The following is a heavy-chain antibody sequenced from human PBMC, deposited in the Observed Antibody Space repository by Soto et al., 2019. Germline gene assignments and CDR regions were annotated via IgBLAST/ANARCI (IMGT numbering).Heavy chain of an antibody. V-gene: IGHV3-11*06. CDR2: ISSSSSYT. CDR3: ARVGPHHRGPSPRTGTLDY. J-gene: IGHJ4*02. D-gene: IGHD1-1*01. CDR1: GFTFSDYY. Sequence: PGGSLRLSCAASGFTFSDYYMSWIRQAPGKGLEWVSYISSSSSYTNYADSVKGRFTISRDNAKNSLYLQMNSLRAEDTAVYYCARVGPHHRGPSPRTGTLDYWGQGTLVTVSS.